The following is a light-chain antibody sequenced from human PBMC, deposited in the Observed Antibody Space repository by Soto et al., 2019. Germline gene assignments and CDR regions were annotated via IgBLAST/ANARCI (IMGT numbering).Light chain of an antibody. J-gene: IGLJ1*01. CDR3: SSYTSSNTPYV. CDR2: EVA. CDR1: SSDVGRYNY. V-gene: IGLV2-14*01. Sequence: QSALTQPASVSGSPGQSITISCTGTSSDVGRYNYVSWYQQHPGKAPKLLIYEVANRPSGVSNRFSGSKSGNTASLTISGLQAEDEADYYCSSYTSSNTPYVVGSGTKVTVL.